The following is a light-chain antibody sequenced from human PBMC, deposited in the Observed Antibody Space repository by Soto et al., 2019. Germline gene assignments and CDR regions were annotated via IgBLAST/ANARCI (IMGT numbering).Light chain of an antibody. CDR1: SSNVGKNF. V-gene: IGLV1-51*01. Sequence: QSVLTQPPSVSAAPGQKVSISCSGSSSNVGKNFVSWYQHVPGKAPKLLISDNQKRPSGIPDRFSASKSGTLATLDITGLQAGDEADDYCGTWDSSLTIGVIFGGGTKLTVL. CDR3: GTWDSSLTIGVI. CDR2: DNQ. J-gene: IGLJ2*01.